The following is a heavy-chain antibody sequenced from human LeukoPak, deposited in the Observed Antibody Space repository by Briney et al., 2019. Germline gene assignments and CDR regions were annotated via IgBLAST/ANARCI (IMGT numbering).Heavy chain of an antibody. D-gene: IGHD2-2*01. V-gene: IGHV3-74*03. CDR2: INTDGSTT. Sequence: PGGSLRLSCAAPGFTFSSYWMHWVRQAPGKGLVWVSRINTDGSTTTYADSVKGRFTISRDNAKNTLYLQMNSLRAEDTAVYYCARESGYCSSTSCYRPEDYWGQGTLVTVSS. CDR1: GFTFSSYW. J-gene: IGHJ4*02. CDR3: ARESGYCSSTSCYRPEDY.